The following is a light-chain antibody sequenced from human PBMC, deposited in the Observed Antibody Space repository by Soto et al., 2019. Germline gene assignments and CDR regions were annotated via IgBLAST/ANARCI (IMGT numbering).Light chain of an antibody. V-gene: IGKV1-5*01. CDR3: QKYDSFSVT. J-gene: IGKJ1*01. Sequence: DIQMTQSPSTLSASVGDTVTITCRASQRISGWLALHQQKPGKAPKILIYDVSALKRGVPQRLSGSGSGTELNLTISRLQPEDFATYYCQKYDSFSVTCGQGTKVDIK. CDR1: QRISGW. CDR2: DVS.